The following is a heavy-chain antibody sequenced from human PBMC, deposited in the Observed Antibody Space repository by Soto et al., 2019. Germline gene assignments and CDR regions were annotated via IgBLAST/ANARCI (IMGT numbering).Heavy chain of an antibody. CDR3: ARGQGDIVVVVATQAGYYYYYMDV. V-gene: IGHV4-34*01. Sequence: QVQLQQWGAGLLKPSETLSLTCAVYGGSFSGYYWSWIRQPPGKGLEWIGEINHSGSTNYNPSLKSRVTISVDTSKNQFSLKLSSVTAADTAVYYCARGQGDIVVVVATQAGYYYYYMDVWGKGTTVTVSS. D-gene: IGHD2-15*01. CDR1: GGSFSGYY. J-gene: IGHJ6*03. CDR2: INHSGST.